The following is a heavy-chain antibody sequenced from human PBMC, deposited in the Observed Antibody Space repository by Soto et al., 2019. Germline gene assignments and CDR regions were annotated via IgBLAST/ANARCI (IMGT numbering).Heavy chain of an antibody. V-gene: IGHV3-23*01. CDR2: ISASDGST. CDR1: GFTFSTYA. CDR3: AKDLRTSTNYNYGMDV. J-gene: IGHJ6*02. Sequence: EVQLLESGGGLVQPGGSLRLSCAASGFTFSTYAMSWVRQAPGKGLEWVSVISASDGSTFYADSVKGRFTVSRDNSRNTLYLQVISLRFEDTAVYYCAKDLRTSTNYNYGMDVWGQGTTVTVSS.